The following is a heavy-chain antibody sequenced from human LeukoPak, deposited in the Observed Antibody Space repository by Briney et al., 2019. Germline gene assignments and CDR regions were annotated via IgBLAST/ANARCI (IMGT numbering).Heavy chain of an antibody. CDR2: FDPEDGET. Sequence: ASVKVSCKVSGYTLTELSMHWVRQAPGKGLEWMGGFDPEDGETIYAQKFQGRVTMTEDTSTDTAYMELSSLRSEDTAVHYCATVRRYYDSSGYYPYFDYWGQGTLVTVSS. CDR3: ATVRRYYDSSGYYPYFDY. J-gene: IGHJ4*02. D-gene: IGHD3-22*01. V-gene: IGHV1-24*01. CDR1: GYTLTELS.